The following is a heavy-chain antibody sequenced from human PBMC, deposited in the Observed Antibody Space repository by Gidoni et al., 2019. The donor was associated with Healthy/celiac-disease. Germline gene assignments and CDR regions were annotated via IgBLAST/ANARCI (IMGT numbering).Heavy chain of an antibody. CDR3: ARHRGTTGNPFDY. J-gene: IGHJ4*02. CDR1: GGFISSSSYY. Sequence: QLQLQESGPGLVKPSETLSLTCTVSGGFISSSSYYWGWIRQPPGKGLEWIGSIYYSGSTYYNPSLKSRVTISVDTSKNQFSLKLSSVTAADTAVYYCARHRGTTGNPFDYWGQGTLVTVSS. V-gene: IGHV4-39*01. CDR2: IYYSGST. D-gene: IGHD1-1*01.